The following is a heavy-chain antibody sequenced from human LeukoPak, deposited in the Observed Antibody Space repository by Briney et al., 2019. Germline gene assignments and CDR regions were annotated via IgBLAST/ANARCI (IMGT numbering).Heavy chain of an antibody. D-gene: IGHD2-15*01. CDR2: IYGSGNT. CDR1: GASISSWY. J-gene: IGHJ5*02. Sequence: SETLSLTCTVSGASISSWYWSWIRQPPGKGLEWIGYIYGSGNTNYNPSLKSRVTISVDTSKNQFSLKLSSVTAADTAVYYCARAPRCSAGSCYPYHWFDPWGQGTLVTVSS. V-gene: IGHV4-59*01. CDR3: ARAPRCSAGSCYPYHWFDP.